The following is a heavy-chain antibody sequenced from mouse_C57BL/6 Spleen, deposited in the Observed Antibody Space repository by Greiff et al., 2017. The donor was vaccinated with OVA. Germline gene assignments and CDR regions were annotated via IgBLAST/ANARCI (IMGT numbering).Heavy chain of an antibody. Sequence: EVKVVESGGGLVQPGGSLKLSCAASGFTFSDYYMYWVRQTPEKRLEWVAYISNGGGSTYYPDTVKGRFTISRDNAKNTLYLQMSRLKSEDTAMYYCARHGTAQATFDYWGQGTTLTVSS. CDR1: GFTFSDYY. D-gene: IGHD3-2*02. CDR2: ISNGGGST. CDR3: ARHGTAQATFDY. J-gene: IGHJ2*01. V-gene: IGHV5-12*01.